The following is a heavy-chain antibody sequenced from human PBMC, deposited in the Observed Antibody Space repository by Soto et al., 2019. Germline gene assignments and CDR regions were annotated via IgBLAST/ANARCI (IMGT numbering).Heavy chain of an antibody. Sequence: QVQLVQSGAEVKKPGASVKVSCKASGYTFTSYAMHWVRQAPGQRLEWMGWINAGNGNTTYSQKFQGRVTITRDTSAGTAYMELRRLRSEDTAVYYCGRGSGPHWFDPWGQGTLVTVSS. D-gene: IGHD3-10*01. J-gene: IGHJ5*02. CDR2: INAGNGNT. CDR1: GYTFTSYA. V-gene: IGHV1-3*01. CDR3: GRGSGPHWFDP.